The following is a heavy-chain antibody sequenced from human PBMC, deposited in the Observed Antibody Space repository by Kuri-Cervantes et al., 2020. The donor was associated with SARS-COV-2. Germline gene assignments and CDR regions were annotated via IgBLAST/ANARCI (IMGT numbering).Heavy chain of an antibody. D-gene: IGHD3-3*01. CDR1: GFTFSGHW. CDR3: GRRGYDFWSGFPDY. CDR2: ISWNSGSI. V-gene: IGHV3-9*01. J-gene: IGHJ4*02. Sequence: SLKISCAASGFTFSGHWIHWVRQAPGKGLEWVSGISWNSGSIGYADSVKGRFTISRDNAKNSLYLQMNSLRAEDTAVYYCGRRGYDFWSGFPDYWGQGTLVTVSS.